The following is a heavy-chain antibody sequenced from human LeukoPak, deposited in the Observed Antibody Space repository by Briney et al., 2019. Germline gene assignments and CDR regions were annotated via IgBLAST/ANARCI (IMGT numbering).Heavy chain of an antibody. D-gene: IGHD3-3*01. CDR1: GFTFSGSA. Sequence: GGSLKLSCAASGFTFSGSAMHWVRQASGKGLEWVGRIRSKANSYATAYAASVKGRFTISRDDSKNTAYLQMNSLKTEDTAVYYCTSELYYDFWSGYSAAYYYYMDVWGKGTTVTVSS. J-gene: IGHJ6*03. CDR2: IRSKANSYAT. V-gene: IGHV3-73*01. CDR3: TSELYYDFWSGYSAAYYYYMDV.